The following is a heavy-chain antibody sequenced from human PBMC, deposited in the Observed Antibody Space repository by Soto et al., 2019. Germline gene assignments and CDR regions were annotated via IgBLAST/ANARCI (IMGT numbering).Heavy chain of an antibody. CDR3: ARGASGYSGYDYDY. Sequence: QVQLVQSGAEVKKPGSSVKVSCKASGGTFSSYTISWVRQAPGQGLEWMGRISPILGIANYAQKFQGRVTITADKSTSTAYMELSSLRSEDTAVYYCARGASGYSGYDYDYWGQGTLVTVSS. CDR1: GGTFSSYT. V-gene: IGHV1-69*02. CDR2: ISPILGIA. D-gene: IGHD5-12*01. J-gene: IGHJ4*02.